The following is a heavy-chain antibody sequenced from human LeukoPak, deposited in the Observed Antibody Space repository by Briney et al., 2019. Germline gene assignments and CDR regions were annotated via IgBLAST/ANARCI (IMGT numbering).Heavy chain of an antibody. V-gene: IGHV1-8*01. CDR2: MNPNSGNA. J-gene: IGHJ4*02. Sequence: ASVKVSCKASGYTFTSYDINWVRQATGQGLEWMGWMNPNSGNAGYAQKFQGRVTMTRNTSISTAYMELSSLRSEDTAVYYCARGHLIQTYGDSHFDYWGQRTLVAVSS. CDR1: GYTFTSYD. CDR3: ARGHLIQTYGDSHFDY. D-gene: IGHD4-17*01.